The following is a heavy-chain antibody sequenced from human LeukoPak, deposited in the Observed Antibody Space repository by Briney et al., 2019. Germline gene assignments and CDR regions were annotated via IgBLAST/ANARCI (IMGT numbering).Heavy chain of an antibody. D-gene: IGHD3-22*01. CDR2: INHSGST. J-gene: IGHJ1*01. V-gene: IGHV4-34*01. CDR1: GGSFSGYY. CDR3: AREADSSAYYAAQRFENFPH. Sequence: PSETLSLTCAVYGGSFSGYYWSWIRQPPGKGLEWIGEINHSGSTNYNPSLKSRVMMSIDTSKKQLSLKLSSVTAADTAVYYCAREADSSAYYAAQRFENFPHWGQGTLVTVSS.